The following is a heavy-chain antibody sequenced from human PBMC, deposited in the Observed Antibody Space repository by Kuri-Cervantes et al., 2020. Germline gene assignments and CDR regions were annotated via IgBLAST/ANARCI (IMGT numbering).Heavy chain of an antibody. CDR3: AKTSPGPYDFWSGYSRGGYYYYGMDV. V-gene: IGHV3-23*01. D-gene: IGHD3-3*01. J-gene: IGHJ6*02. Sequence: GGSLRLSCAASGFTFSSYGMHWVRQAPGKGLEWVSAISGSGGSTYYADSVKGRFTISRDNSKSTLYLQMNSLRAEDTAVYYCAKTSPGPYDFWSGYSRGGYYYYGMDVWGQGTTVTVSS. CDR1: GFTFSSYG. CDR2: ISGSGGST.